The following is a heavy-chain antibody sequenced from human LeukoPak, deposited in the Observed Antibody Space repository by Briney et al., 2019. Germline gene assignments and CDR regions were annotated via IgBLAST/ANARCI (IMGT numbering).Heavy chain of an antibody. V-gene: IGHV1-3*01. CDR2: INAGNGNT. Sequence: GASEKVSCKASGYTFTSYAMHWVRQAPGQRLEWMGWINAGNGNTKYSQKFQGRVTITRDTSASTAYMELSSQRSEDTAVYYCAIAYCGGDCSYNWFDPWGQGTLVTVSS. CDR3: AIAYCGGDCSYNWFDP. D-gene: IGHD2-21*02. CDR1: GYTFTSYA. J-gene: IGHJ5*02.